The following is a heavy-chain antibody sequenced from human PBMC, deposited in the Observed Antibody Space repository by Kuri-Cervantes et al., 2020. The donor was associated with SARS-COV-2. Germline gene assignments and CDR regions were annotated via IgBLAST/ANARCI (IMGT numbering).Heavy chain of an antibody. V-gene: IGHV4-4*07. CDR2: IYTSGST. CDR3: ASGSRGAFDI. CDR1: GGSISSYY. J-gene: IGHJ3*02. D-gene: IGHD3-10*01. Sequence: GSLRLSCTVSGGSISSYYWSRIRQPAGKGLEWIGRIYTSGSTNYNPSLKSRVTMSVDTSKNQFSLKLSSVTAADTAVYYCASGSRGAFDIWGQGTMVTVSS.